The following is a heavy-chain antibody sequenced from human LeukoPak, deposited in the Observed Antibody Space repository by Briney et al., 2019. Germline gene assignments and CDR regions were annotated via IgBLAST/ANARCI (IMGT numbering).Heavy chain of an antibody. CDR2: IYYSGST. CDR3: ARVRGLGVISPYFDY. Sequence: SETLSLTCTVSGGSISSYYWSWIRQPPGKGLEWIGYIYYSGSTDYNPSLESRVTISAATSKNQFSLKLSSVTAADTAVYYCARVRGLGVISPYFDYWGQGILVTVSS. D-gene: IGHD3-16*02. V-gene: IGHV4-59*08. CDR1: GGSISSYY. J-gene: IGHJ4*02.